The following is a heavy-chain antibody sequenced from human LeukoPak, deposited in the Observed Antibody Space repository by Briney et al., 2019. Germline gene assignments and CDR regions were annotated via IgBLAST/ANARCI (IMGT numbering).Heavy chain of an antibody. CDR2: IYSTGST. CDR3: ARYRYGDYYFDY. V-gene: IGHV4-4*07. CDR1: GGFISDYF. D-gene: IGHD4-17*01. J-gene: IGHJ4*02. Sequence: SETLSLTCTVSGGFISDYFWSWIRQPAGKGLEWIGRIYSTGSTNYNPSLKSRVTMSVDTSKNQFSLKLSSVTAADTAVYYCARYRYGDYYFDYWGQGMLVTVSS.